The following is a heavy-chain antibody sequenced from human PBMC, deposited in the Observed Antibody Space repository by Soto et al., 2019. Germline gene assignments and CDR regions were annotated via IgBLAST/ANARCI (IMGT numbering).Heavy chain of an antibody. J-gene: IGHJ3*02. V-gene: IGHV4-30-4*01. D-gene: IGHD3-22*01. CDR2: IYYSGST. Sequence: SETLSLTCTVSGGSISSGDYYWSWIRQPPGKGLEWIGYIYYSGSTYYNPSLKSRVTISVDTSKNQFSLKLSSVTAADTAVYYCAREGYYDDSSGYAPHDAFDIWGQGTMVTVSS. CDR1: GGSISSGDYY. CDR3: AREGYYDDSSGYAPHDAFDI.